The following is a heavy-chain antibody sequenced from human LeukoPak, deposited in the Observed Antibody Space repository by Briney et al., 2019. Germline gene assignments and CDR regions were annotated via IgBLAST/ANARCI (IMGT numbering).Heavy chain of an antibody. Sequence: ASVKVSCKASGYTFTGYYMHWVRQAPGQGLEWMGWINPNSGGTNYAQKFQGWVTMTRDTSISTAYMELSRLRSDDTAVYYCARDSGAAATDAFDIWGQGTMVTVSS. D-gene: IGHD6-13*01. CDR3: ARDSGAAATDAFDI. V-gene: IGHV1-2*04. J-gene: IGHJ3*02. CDR2: INPNSGGT. CDR1: GYTFTGYY.